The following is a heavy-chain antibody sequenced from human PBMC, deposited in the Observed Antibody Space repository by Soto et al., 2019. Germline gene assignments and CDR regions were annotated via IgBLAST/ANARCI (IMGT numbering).Heavy chain of an antibody. D-gene: IGHD1-1*01. J-gene: IGHJ4*02. CDR2: ICPGYSNI. CDR1: GYIFTDHC. Sequence: GESLKISCKGSGYIFTDHCIVWVRQMAGKGLEWVGIICPGYSNIIYSPSVQGQVTISADMSISTAYLQWSSLKASDTAMYYCATHEMEELGDYWGQGTLVTVSS. V-gene: IGHV5-51*01. CDR3: ATHEMEELGDY.